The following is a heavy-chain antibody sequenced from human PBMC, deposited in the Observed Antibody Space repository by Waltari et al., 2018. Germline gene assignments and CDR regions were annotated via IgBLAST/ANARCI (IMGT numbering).Heavy chain of an antibody. J-gene: IGHJ4*02. CDR3: ARVEPYYGGNSNNY. D-gene: IGHD4-17*01. Sequence: QVQLVQSGPEVKNLGASVQVSCAASGYSFTDYYMHWFRQAPGQGFEWMGWINPNGGYTKYTQKFQGRVTMTRDTSISTFDMELSRLTSDDTAVYYCARVEPYYGGNSNNYWGQGTLVTVSS. CDR2: INPNGGYT. CDR1: GYSFTDYY. V-gene: IGHV1-2*02.